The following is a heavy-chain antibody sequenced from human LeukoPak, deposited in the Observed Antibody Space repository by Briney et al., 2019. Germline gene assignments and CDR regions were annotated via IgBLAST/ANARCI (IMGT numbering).Heavy chain of an antibody. CDR2: ISGSGGST. CDR3: AKTPMVYAMYFDY. D-gene: IGHD2-8*01. Sequence: GGSLRLSCVASGFTFSSDWMSWVRQAPGKGLEWVSAISGSGGSTYYADSVKGRFTISRDNSKNTLYLQMNSLRAEDTAVYYCAKTPMVYAMYFDYWGQGTLVTVSS. CDR1: GFTFSSDW. J-gene: IGHJ4*02. V-gene: IGHV3-23*01.